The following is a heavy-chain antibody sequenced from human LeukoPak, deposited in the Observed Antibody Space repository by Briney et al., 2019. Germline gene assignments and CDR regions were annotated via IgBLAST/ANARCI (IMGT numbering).Heavy chain of an antibody. V-gene: IGHV1-69*13. J-gene: IGHJ6*02. Sequence: ASVKVSCKAFGGTFSSYAISWVRQAPGQGLEWMGGIIPIFGTANYAQKFQGRVTITADESTSTAYMVLSSLRSEDTAVYYCAREDSSGYYYGMDVWGQGTTVTVSS. CDR2: IIPIFGTA. CDR1: GGTFSSYA. CDR3: AREDSSGYYYGMDV. D-gene: IGHD3-22*01.